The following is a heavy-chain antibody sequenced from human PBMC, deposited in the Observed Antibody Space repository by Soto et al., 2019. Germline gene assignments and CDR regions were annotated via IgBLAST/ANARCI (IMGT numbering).Heavy chain of an antibody. J-gene: IGHJ4*02. Sequence: SETLSLTCTVSGTPISYYYWSWIRQPPGKGLEWIGYVYNSGSTNYNPSLKSRVTISGDTSKKQFSLTLNSVTAADTAVYYCARGEGDVEWIVQFDYWGQGTLVTVSS. V-gene: IGHV4-59*01. D-gene: IGHD3-3*01. CDR2: VYNSGST. CDR3: ARGEGDVEWIVQFDY. CDR1: GTPISYYY.